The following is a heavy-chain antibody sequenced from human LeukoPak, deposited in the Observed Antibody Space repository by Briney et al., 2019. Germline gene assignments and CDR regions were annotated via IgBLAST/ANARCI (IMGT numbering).Heavy chain of an antibody. CDR3: ARDRLNGDYALDDAFDI. CDR2: IYYSGGT. Sequence: PSETLSLTCTVSGGSISSYYWSWIRQPPGKGLEWIGYIYYSGGTNYNPSLKSRVTISVDTSTNQFSLKLSSVTAAATAVYYCARDRLNGDYALDDAFDIWGQGTMVTVSS. D-gene: IGHD4-17*01. V-gene: IGHV4-59*12. CDR1: GGSISSYY. J-gene: IGHJ3*02.